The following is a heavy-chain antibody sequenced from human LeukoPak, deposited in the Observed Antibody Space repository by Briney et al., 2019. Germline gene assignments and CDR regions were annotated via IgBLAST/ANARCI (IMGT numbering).Heavy chain of an antibody. V-gene: IGHV4-30-4*01. Sequence: TLSLTCTVSGGSISSGDYYWSWIRQPPGKGLEWIGYIYYSGSTYYNPSLKSRVTISVDTSKNQFSLKLSSVTAADTAVYYCARESMVRGVLYGMDVWGQGTTVTVSS. J-gene: IGHJ6*02. D-gene: IGHD3-10*01. CDR2: IYYSGST. CDR1: GGSISSGDYY. CDR3: ARESMVRGVLYGMDV.